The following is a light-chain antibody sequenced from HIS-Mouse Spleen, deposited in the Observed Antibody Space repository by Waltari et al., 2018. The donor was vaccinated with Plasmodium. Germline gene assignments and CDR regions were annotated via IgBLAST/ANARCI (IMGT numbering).Light chain of an antibody. CDR3: YSTDSSGNHRV. J-gene: IGLJ3*02. V-gene: IGLV3-10*01. Sequence: SYELIQPHSVSVSPGQTARITCSGDALPKQSAYWYQQKSGQAPVLVIYEDSKRPSGIPERFSGSSSGTMATLTISGAQVEDEADYYCYSTDSSGNHRVFGGGTKLTVL. CDR1: ALPKQS. CDR2: EDS.